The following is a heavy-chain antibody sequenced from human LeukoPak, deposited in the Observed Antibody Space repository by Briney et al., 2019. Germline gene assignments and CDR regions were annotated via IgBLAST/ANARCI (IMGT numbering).Heavy chain of an antibody. Sequence: SETLSLTCTVSGGSISSSSYYWGWIRQPPGKGLEWIGYIYYSGTTNYNPSLKSRVTMSIDTSKNQFSLKLRSVTAADTAVYYCARSAYSSGFYYFDFWGQGALVTVSS. CDR2: IYYSGTT. CDR3: ARSAYSSGFYYFDF. J-gene: IGHJ4*02. CDR1: GGSISSSSYY. V-gene: IGHV4-61*05. D-gene: IGHD3-22*01.